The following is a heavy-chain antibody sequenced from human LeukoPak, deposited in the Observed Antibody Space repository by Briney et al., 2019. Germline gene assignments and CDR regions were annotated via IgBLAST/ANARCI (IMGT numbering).Heavy chain of an antibody. CDR1: GFTFSSYG. D-gene: IGHD3-10*01. CDR2: IRYDGSNK. V-gene: IGHV3-30*02. CDR3: ARVALRGVIRWFDP. J-gene: IGHJ5*02. Sequence: GGSLRLSCAASGFTFSSYGMHWVRQAPGKGLEWVAFIRYDGSNKYYADSVKGRFTISRDNSKNTLYLQMNSLRAEDTAVYYCARVALRGVIRWFDPWGQGTLVTVSS.